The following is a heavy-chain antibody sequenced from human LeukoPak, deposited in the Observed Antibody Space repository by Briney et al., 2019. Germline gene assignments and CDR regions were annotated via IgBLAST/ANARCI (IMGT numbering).Heavy chain of an antibody. D-gene: IGHD6-6*01. CDR3: ARRRSIAGWFDP. Sequence: SVKVSCKASGGTFSSYAISWVRQAPGQGLEGMGGIIPIFGTANYAQKFQGRVTITTDESTSTAYMELSSLRSEDTAVYYCARRRSIAGWFDPWGQGTLVTVSS. J-gene: IGHJ5*02. CDR2: IIPIFGTA. V-gene: IGHV1-69*05. CDR1: GGTFSSYA.